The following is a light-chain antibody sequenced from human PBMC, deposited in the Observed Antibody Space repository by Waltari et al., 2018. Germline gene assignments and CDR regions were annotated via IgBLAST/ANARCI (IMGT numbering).Light chain of an antibody. CDR1: TLGDQY. Sequence: SHELTPPPSVSVSPGQPATITCSGGTLGDQYVRWYQHNPGQYPVVVLFQKTKRPSGIPERFSGSNSGNTATLIINGTQAMDEADYYCQAWDSSTVVFGGGTKLTVL. CDR2: QKT. V-gene: IGLV3-1*01. CDR3: QAWDSSTVV. J-gene: IGLJ3*02.